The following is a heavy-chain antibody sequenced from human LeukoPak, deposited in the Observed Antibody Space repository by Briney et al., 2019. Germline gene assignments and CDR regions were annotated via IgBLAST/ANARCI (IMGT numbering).Heavy chain of an antibody. CDR2: MSPDSGDT. Sequence: ASVKVSCKASGYTFTDYYINWVRQTPGQGLECMGWMSPDSGDTGYAHKFQGRVTITRNTSITTAYMELRSLTFEDTAVYYCARVRLRNGYNWFDPWGQGTLVTVSS. CDR1: GYTFTDYY. CDR3: ARVRLRNGYNWFDP. V-gene: IGHV1-8*03. D-gene: IGHD3-3*01. J-gene: IGHJ5*02.